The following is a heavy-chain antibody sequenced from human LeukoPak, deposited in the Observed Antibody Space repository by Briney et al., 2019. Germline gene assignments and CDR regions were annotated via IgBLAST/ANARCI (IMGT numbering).Heavy chain of an antibody. D-gene: IGHD4-11*01. Sequence: GGSLRLSCAASGFTFSTYAMSWVRQAPGKGLEWVSAISGSGGSTYYADSVKGRFTISRDNSKNTLYLQMNSLRAEDTAMYYCARGYTNYGYVFDFWGQGTTVTVSS. CDR3: ARGYTNYGYVFDF. V-gene: IGHV3-23*01. CDR2: ISGSGGST. J-gene: IGHJ3*01. CDR1: GFTFSTYA.